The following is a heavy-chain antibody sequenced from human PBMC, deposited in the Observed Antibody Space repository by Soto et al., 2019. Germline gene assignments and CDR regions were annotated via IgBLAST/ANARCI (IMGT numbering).Heavy chain of an antibody. CDR2: IYYSGST. V-gene: IGHV4-31*03. Sequence: QVQLQESGPGVVKPSQTLSLTCTVSGGFIISSGYYWSWIRQHPGKGLEWIGYIYYSGSTYYNPSLKSRVTISVDTSKNQFSLKLNSVTAADTAVYYCARGERSAYDWRPDYWGQGTLVTVSS. CDR1: GGFIISSGYY. J-gene: IGHJ4*02. CDR3: ARGERSAYDWRPDY. D-gene: IGHD5-12*01.